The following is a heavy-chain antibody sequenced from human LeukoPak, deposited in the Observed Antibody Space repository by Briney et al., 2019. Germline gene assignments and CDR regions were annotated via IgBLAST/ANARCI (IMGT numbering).Heavy chain of an antibody. J-gene: IGHJ4*02. CDR3: ARAPEYGLYYFDY. CDR2: INHSGST. D-gene: IGHD1-14*01. V-gene: IGHV4-39*07. CDR1: GGSISSGSYY. Sequence: PSETLSLTCSVSGGSISSGSYYWSWIRQPPGKGLEWIGEINHSGSTNYNPSLKSRVTISVDTSKNQFSLKLSSVTAADTAVYYCARAPEYGLYYFDYWGQGTLVTVSS.